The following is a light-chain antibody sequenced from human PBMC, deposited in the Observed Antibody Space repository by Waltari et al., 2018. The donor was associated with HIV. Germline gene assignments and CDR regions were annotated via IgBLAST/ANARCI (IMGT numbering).Light chain of an antibody. V-gene: IGLV10-54*01. Sequence: QAGLTQPPSVSKGLRQTATLTCTGNSNNVGNQGAAWLQQHQGHPPKLLSYRNNNRPSGISEGLSATRSGNTASLTITGLQPEDEADYYCSAWDSSLSVWVFGGGTKLTVL. CDR1: SNNVGNQG. CDR2: RNN. CDR3: SAWDSSLSVWV. J-gene: IGLJ3*02.